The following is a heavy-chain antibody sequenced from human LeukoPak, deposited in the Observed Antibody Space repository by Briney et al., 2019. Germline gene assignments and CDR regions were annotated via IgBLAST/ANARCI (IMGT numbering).Heavy chain of an antibody. CDR2: INAGNGNT. D-gene: IGHD6-25*01. V-gene: IGHV1-3*03. Sequence: ASVKVSCKASGYTFTSYAMHWVRQAPGQRLEWMGWINAGNGNTKYSQEFQGRVTITRDTSASTAYMELSSLRSEDMAVYYCAREVSYSSVAWFDPWGQGTLVTVSS. CDR3: AREVSYSSVAWFDP. J-gene: IGHJ5*02. CDR1: GYTFTSYA.